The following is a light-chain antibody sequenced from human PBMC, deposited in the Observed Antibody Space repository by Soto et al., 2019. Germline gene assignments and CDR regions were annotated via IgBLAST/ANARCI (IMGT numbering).Light chain of an antibody. Sequence: EIVMTQSPATLSVSPGERATLSCRASQSVSSNLAWYQQKPVQAPRLLIYGASTRSTGIPTRFSGSGSGTEFTLTISSLQSEYFAVYYFQQYNTWPLGTFGQGTKLEIK. J-gene: IGKJ2*01. V-gene: IGKV3-15*01. CDR1: QSVSSN. CDR2: GAS. CDR3: QQYNTWPLGT.